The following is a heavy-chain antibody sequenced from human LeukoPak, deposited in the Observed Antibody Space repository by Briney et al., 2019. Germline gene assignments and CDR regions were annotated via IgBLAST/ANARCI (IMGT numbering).Heavy chain of an antibody. CDR1: GFTFSSYA. J-gene: IGHJ4*02. CDR2: ISGSGGST. V-gene: IGHV3-23*01. D-gene: IGHD5-24*01. CDR3: AKDGYNRLYYFDY. Sequence: GGSPRLSCAASGFTFSSYAMSWVRQAPGKGLEWVSAISGSGGSTYYADSVKGRFTISRDNSKNTLYLQMNSLRAEDTAVYYCAKDGYNRLYYFDYWGQGTLVTVSS.